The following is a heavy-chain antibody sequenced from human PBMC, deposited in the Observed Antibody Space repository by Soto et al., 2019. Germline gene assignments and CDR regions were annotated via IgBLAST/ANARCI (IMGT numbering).Heavy chain of an antibody. J-gene: IGHJ5*02. Sequence: SVTVSCKASGGTFSSYAISWVRQAPVQGLEWMGGIIPIFGTANYAQKFQGRVTITADESTSTAYMELSSLRSEDTAVYYCAARASPSSSSGGSWFDPWGQGTLVTVSS. CDR3: AARASPSSSSGGSWFDP. V-gene: IGHV1-69*01. CDR1: GGTFSSYA. D-gene: IGHD6-6*01. CDR2: IIPIFGTA.